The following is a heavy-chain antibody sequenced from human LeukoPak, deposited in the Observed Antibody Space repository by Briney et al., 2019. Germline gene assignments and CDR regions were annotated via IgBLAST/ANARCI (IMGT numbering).Heavy chain of an antibody. CDR3: ARLLGDRTIYDY. CDR1: GFTFRTCW. D-gene: IGHD2-21*01. J-gene: IGHJ4*02. Sequence: GGSLRLSCAAPGFTFRTCWMSWVRQAPGKGLEWVASINQGGGDTYYVESVKGRFTISRDNAMNSFFLQMNNLRVEDTAVYYCARLLGDRTIYDYWGQGTLVTVSS. V-gene: IGHV3-7*01. CDR2: INQGGGDT.